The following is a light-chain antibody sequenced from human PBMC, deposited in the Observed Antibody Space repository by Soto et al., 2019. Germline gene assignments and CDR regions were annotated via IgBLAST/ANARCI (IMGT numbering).Light chain of an antibody. CDR2: DAS. J-gene: IGKJ5*01. CDR1: QTVSSY. CDR3: QQRRT. Sequence: EIVLTQSPATLSLSPGERATLSCRASQTVSSYLAWYQQKPGQAPRLLVYDASDRATGIPARFSGSGSGTDFPLPVSSLEPEEFAVYYCQQRRTFGQGTRLEIK. V-gene: IGKV3-11*01.